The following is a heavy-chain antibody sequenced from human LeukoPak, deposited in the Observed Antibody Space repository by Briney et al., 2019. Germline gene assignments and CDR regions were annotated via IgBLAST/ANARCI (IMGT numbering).Heavy chain of an antibody. D-gene: IGHD3-9*01. CDR1: GVTLSTYA. CDR2: SDT. V-gene: IGHV5-51*01. J-gene: IGHJ4*02. Sequence: GGSLRLSCAASGVTLSTYAMSWARQAPGKGLEWVSDTRYSPSFQGQVTISADKSISTAYLQWSSLTASDTAMYYCARSEPSYDVLTAYYGGQFDCWGQGTLVTVST. CDR3: ARSEPSYDVLTAYYGGQFDC.